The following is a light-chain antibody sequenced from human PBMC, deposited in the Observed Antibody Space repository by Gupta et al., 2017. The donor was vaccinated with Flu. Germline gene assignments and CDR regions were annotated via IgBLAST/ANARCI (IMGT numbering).Light chain of an antibody. V-gene: IGLV3-10*01. CDR1: ALPKKY. CDR2: EDR. Sequence: SYELTQPPSVSVSPGQTARITCSRTALPKKYAYWYQQKSGQAPVLIIYEDRKRPSGIPERFSGSSSETMATLTISGAQVEDEADYYCYSTDTSGNHRVFGGGTNLTVL. CDR3: YSTDTSGNHRV. J-gene: IGLJ3*02.